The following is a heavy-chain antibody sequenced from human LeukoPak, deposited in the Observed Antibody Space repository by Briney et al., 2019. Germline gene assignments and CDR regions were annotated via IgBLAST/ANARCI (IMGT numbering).Heavy chain of an antibody. CDR2: ISAYNGNT. Sequence: ASVKVSCKASGGTFSSYAISWVRQAPGQGLEWMGWISAYNGNTNYAQKLQGRVTMTTDTSTSTAYMELRSLRSDDTAVYYCARDLIGYSYNWYFDLRGRGTLVTVSS. V-gene: IGHV1-18*01. CDR1: GGTFSSYA. D-gene: IGHD5-18*01. CDR3: ARDLIGYSYNWYFDL. J-gene: IGHJ2*01.